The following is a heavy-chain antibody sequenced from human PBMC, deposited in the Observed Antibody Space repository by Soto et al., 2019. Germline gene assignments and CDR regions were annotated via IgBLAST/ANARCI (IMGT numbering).Heavy chain of an antibody. CDR3: ARGRDGDY. CDR1: GYAFTTYG. V-gene: IGHV1-18*01. D-gene: IGHD6-6*01. Sequence: QVHLVQSGAEVKKPGASVKVSCKGSGYAFTTYGITWVRQAPGQGLEWMGWISVHNGNTNYAQKLQGGAPVSIDTSTSTAYMELRSLRSDDTAVYYCARGRDGDYWGHGALVTVSS. J-gene: IGHJ4*01. CDR2: ISVHNGNT.